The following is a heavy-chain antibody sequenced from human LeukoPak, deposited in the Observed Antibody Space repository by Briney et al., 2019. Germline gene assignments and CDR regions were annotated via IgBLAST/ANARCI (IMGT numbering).Heavy chain of an antibody. CDR3: ARDGPTRSLYL. J-gene: IGHJ4*02. CDR2: VRYTGST. V-gene: IGHV4-31*11. D-gene: IGHD1-1*01. CDR1: GDSITSGTYY. Sequence: PSQTLSLTCAVSGDSITSGTYYWSWVRQXXXKGLEWIGCVRYTGSTYYDPSPRSRITMSIDTSKNQFSLRLDSVTAADTAVYYCARDGPTRSLYLWGQGILVTVSS.